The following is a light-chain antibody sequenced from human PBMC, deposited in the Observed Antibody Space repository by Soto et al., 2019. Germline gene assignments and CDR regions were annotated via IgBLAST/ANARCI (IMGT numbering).Light chain of an antibody. CDR1: TSNIGINT. V-gene: IGLV1-44*01. J-gene: IGLJ2*01. CDR3: AAWDDSLNGVA. CDR2: SND. Sequence: QSVLTQPPSASGTAGQRVTISCSGGTSNIGINTANWYQQLPGTAPKLLIYSNDQRPSGVPDRFSGSKSGTSASLAISGLQSEDEADYYCAAWDDSLNGVAFGGGTKLTVL.